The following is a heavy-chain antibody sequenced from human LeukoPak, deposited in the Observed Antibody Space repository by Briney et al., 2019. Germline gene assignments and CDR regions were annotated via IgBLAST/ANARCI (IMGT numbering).Heavy chain of an antibody. CDR3: ARAPEYSEPYFDY. D-gene: IGHD2/OR15-2a*01. CDR1: GGSISSGGYY. J-gene: IGHJ4*02. CDR2: IYYSGST. Sequence: PSETLSLTCSVSGGSISSGGYYWSWIRQHPGKGLEWIGYIYYSGSTYYNPSLKSRVTISVDTSKNQFSLKLSSVTAADTAVYYCARAPEYSEPYFDYWGQGTLVTVSS. V-gene: IGHV4-31*03.